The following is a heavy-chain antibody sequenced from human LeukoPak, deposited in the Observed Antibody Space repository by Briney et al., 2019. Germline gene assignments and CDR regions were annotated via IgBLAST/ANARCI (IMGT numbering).Heavy chain of an antibody. Sequence: PGGSLRLSCAASGFTFSSYSMNWVRQAPGKGLEWVSSISSSSSYIYYADSVKGRFNISRDNAKNSLYLQMNSLRAEDTAVYYCARGAGGGNYHDAFDIWGQGTMVTVSS. D-gene: IGHD1-26*01. CDR1: GFTFSSYS. CDR3: ARGAGGGNYHDAFDI. J-gene: IGHJ3*02. CDR2: ISSSSSYI. V-gene: IGHV3-21*01.